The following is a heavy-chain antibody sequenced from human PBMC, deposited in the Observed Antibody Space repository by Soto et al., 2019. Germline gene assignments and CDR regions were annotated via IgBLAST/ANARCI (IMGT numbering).Heavy chain of an antibody. CDR3: ARSPGIAGADY. V-gene: IGHV1-3*05. Sequence: QVQLVQSGAEEKKPGASVKVSCKASGYTFTSYAMHWVRQAPGQRLEWMGWINAGNGNTKYSQKFQGRVTITRDTSASTAYMELSSLKSEETAGYYCARSPGIAGADYWGQGTLVTVSS. CDR1: GYTFTSYA. J-gene: IGHJ4*02. CDR2: INAGNGNT. D-gene: IGHD6-19*01.